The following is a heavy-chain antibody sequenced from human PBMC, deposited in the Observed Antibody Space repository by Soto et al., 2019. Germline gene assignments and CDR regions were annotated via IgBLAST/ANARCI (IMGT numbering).Heavy chain of an antibody. J-gene: IGHJ4*02. V-gene: IGHV5-51*01. CDR3: ARQEDYDSSGYYCAY. D-gene: IGHD3-22*01. CDR2: IYPGDSDT. CDR1: GYSFTSYW. Sequence: GESLKISCKVSGYSFTSYWIGWVRQMPGKGLEWMGIIYPGDSDTRYSPSFQGQVTISADKSISTAYLQWSSLKASDTAMYYCARQEDYDSSGYYCAYWGQGTLVTVSS.